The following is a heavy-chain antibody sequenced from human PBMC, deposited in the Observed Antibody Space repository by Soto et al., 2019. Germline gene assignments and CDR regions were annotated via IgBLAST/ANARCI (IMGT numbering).Heavy chain of an antibody. D-gene: IGHD6-19*01. CDR1: GFTFSDYA. CDR2: VSHDGRNT. J-gene: IGHJ4*02. Sequence: VQLVESGGGVVQPGRSLRLSCAASGFTFSDYAMHWVRPAPGKGLEWVAVVSHDGRNTHYADSVTARFTISRESSIITVSLDMTSLRAEATAVYYCAQGGRQWMGTSDFNYCGQGDLVNVAA. V-gene: IGHV3-30*03. CDR3: AQGGRQWMGTSDFNY.